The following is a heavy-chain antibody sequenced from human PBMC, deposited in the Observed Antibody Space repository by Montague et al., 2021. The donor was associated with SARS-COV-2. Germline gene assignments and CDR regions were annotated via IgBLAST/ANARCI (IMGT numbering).Heavy chain of an antibody. V-gene: IGHV4-31*03. J-gene: IGHJ5*02. CDR2: LYYSGST. Sequence: TLSLTCTVSGGSISSGGYYWSWIRQHPGKGLEWIGYLYYSGSTYYNPSLKSRVTILVDMSKNPFSLKLSSVTAADTALYYCVRDGYSNSGFDPWGQGTLVTVSS. CDR1: GGSISSGGYY. CDR3: VRDGYSNSGFDP. D-gene: IGHD4-11*01.